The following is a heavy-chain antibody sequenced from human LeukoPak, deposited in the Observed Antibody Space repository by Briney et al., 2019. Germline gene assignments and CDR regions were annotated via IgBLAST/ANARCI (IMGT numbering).Heavy chain of an antibody. CDR1: GGSISSSSYY. D-gene: IGHD5-12*01. CDR2: IYYSGST. CDR3: VRRVVAMLDY. J-gene: IGHJ4*02. V-gene: IGHV4-39*07. Sequence: PSETLSLTCTVSGGSISSSSYYWGWIRQPPGKGLEWIGSIYYSGSTYYNPSLKSRVTISVDTSKNQFSLKLSSVTAADTAVYYCVRRVVAMLDYWGQGTLVTVSS.